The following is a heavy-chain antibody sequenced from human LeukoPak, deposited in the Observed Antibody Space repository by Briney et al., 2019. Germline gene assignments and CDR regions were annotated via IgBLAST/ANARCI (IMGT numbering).Heavy chain of an antibody. CDR1: GYSISSGYY. V-gene: IGHV4-38-2*02. J-gene: IGHJ3*02. CDR3: ARDQIWFGEPYAFDI. D-gene: IGHD3-10*01. CDR2: IYHSGST. Sequence: SETLSLTCTVSGYSISSGYYWGWIRQPPGKGLEWIGSIYHSGSTYYNPSLKSRVTISVDTSKNQFSLKLSSVTAADTAVYYCARDQIWFGEPYAFDIWGQGTMVTVSS.